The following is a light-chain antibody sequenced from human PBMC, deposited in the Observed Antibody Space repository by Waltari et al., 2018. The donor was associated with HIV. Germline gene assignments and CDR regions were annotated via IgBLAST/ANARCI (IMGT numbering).Light chain of an antibody. Sequence: QSALTQPASVSGSPGQSITISCTGTSSAIGGYNYVSWYQQHPGKAPKLMIYGVSNRPSGVSNRFSGSKSGNTASLTISGLQAEDEADYYCSSYTSSSTPVVFGGGTKVTVL. J-gene: IGLJ2*01. CDR1: SSAIGGYNY. V-gene: IGLV2-14*01. CDR3: SSYTSSSTPVV. CDR2: GVS.